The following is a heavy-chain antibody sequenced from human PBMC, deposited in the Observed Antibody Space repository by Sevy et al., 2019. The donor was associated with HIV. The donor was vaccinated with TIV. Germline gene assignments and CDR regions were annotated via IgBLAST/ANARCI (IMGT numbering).Heavy chain of an antibody. CDR1: GGSISSDH. Sequence: SETLSLTCTVSGGSISSDHWIWVRQPPGKGLEWIGYVYYSGTTNYNPSLKSRVVISADMSKKQVSLKLTSVTAADTAVYFCARARMAASGIDYWGQGALVSVSS. D-gene: IGHD6-13*01. V-gene: IGHV4-59*13. CDR3: ARARMAASGIDY. J-gene: IGHJ4*02. CDR2: VYYSGTT.